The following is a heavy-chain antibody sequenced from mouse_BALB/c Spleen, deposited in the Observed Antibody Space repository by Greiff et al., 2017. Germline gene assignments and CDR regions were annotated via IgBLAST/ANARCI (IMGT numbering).Heavy chain of an antibody. V-gene: IGHV3-2*02. Sequence: EVKLVESGPGLVKPSQSLSLTCTVTGYSITSDYAWNWIRQFPGNKLEWMGYISYSGSTSYNPSLKSRISITRDTSKNQFFLQLNSVTTEDTATYYCAAMITTGYYFDYWGQGTTLTVSS. D-gene: IGHD2-4*01. CDR2: ISYSGST. CDR1: GYSITSDYA. J-gene: IGHJ2*01. CDR3: AAMITTGYYFDY.